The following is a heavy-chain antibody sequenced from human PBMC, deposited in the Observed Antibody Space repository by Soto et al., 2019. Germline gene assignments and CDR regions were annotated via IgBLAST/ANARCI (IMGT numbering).Heavy chain of an antibody. J-gene: IGHJ4*02. V-gene: IGHV1-3*01. CDR3: ARENFVVVPAALFDY. Sequence: QVQLVQSGAEVKKPGASVKVSCKASGYTFTSYAMHWVRQAPGQRLEWMGWINAGNGNTKYSQKFQGRVTITRDTAASTGYMELSSLRSEDTAVYYCARENFVVVPAALFDYWGQGTLVTVPS. D-gene: IGHD2-2*01. CDR2: INAGNGNT. CDR1: GYTFTSYA.